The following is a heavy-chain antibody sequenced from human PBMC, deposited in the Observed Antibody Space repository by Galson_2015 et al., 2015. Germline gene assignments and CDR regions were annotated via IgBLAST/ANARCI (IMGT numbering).Heavy chain of an antibody. Sequence: SLRLSCAASGFTSSSYSMSWVRQAPGKGLEWVSYISRGSTTIYYADSVKGRFTISRDNAKNSLFLQMNSLRDEDTAVYYCAAWAGGNDFMGPFDYWGQGTLGTVSS. V-gene: IGHV3-48*02. CDR1: GFTSSSYS. J-gene: IGHJ4*02. D-gene: IGHD5-12*01. CDR2: ISRGSTTI. CDR3: AAWAGGNDFMGPFDY.